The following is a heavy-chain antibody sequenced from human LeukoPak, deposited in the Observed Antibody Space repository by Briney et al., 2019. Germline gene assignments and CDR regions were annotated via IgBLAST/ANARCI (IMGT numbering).Heavy chain of an antibody. CDR2: INHSGST. J-gene: IGHJ4*02. CDR1: GGSFSGYY. Sequence: SETLSLTCAVYGGSFSGYYWSWILQPPGKGLEWIGEINHSGSTNYNPSLRSRVTISVDTSKNQFSLKLSSVTAADTAVYYCARVAVAARPQTSFDYWGQGTLVTVSS. V-gene: IGHV4-34*01. CDR3: ARVAVAARPQTSFDY. D-gene: IGHD6-6*01.